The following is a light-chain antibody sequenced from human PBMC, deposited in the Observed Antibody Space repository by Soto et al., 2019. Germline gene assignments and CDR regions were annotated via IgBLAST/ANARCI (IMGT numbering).Light chain of an antibody. CDR2: DPS. CDR3: KQRGT. J-gene: IGKJ3*01. Sequence: EIVLTQSPATLSVSPGXRATLSCRASQSVNKHLAWYQHRPGQAPRLLIYDPSYRAAGIPARFSGSGSGTNFTLMMSGHVPEDLGVYYCKQRGTFGRGTKVDIK. CDR1: QSVNKH. V-gene: IGKV3-11*01.